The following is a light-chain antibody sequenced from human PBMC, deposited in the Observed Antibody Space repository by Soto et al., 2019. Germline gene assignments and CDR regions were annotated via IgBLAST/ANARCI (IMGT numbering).Light chain of an antibody. CDR3: KQSYSTPRIT. Sequence: EIVLTQSPATLSLSPGERATLSCRASQSVSSYLAWYQQKPGQAPRLLIYDASNRATGIPARFSGSGSGTDFTLTISSLQPEDFETNYCKQSYSTPRITFAQGTRLEIK. CDR2: DAS. J-gene: IGKJ5*01. V-gene: IGKV3-11*01. CDR1: QSVSSY.